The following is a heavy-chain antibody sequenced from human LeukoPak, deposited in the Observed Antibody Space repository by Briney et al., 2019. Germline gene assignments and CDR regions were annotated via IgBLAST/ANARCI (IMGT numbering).Heavy chain of an antibody. CDR3: SSGYYYGRRGYYGMDV. D-gene: IGHD3-22*01. V-gene: IGHV4-31*03. CDR1: GGSISSGGYY. CDR2: IYYSGST. J-gene: IGHJ6*02. Sequence: SETLSLTCTVSGGSISSGGYYWSWIRQHPGKGLEWIGYIYYSGSTYYNPSLKSRVTISVDTSKNQFSLKLSSVTAADTAVCYCSSGYYYGRRGYYGMDVWGQGTTVTVSS.